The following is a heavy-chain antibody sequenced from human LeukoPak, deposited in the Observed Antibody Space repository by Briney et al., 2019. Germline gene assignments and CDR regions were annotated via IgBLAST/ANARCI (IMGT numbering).Heavy chain of an antibody. CDR2: IYTSGST. J-gene: IGHJ6*03. D-gene: IGHD4-11*01. CDR1: GGSISSGSYY. V-gene: IGHV4-61*02. Sequence: SETLSLTCTVSGGSISSGSYYWSWIRQPAGKGLEWIGRIYTSGSTNYNPSLKSRVTISVDTSKNQFSLKLSSVTAADTAVYYCARVFQATVTSHYYYYMDVWGKGTTVTVSS. CDR3: ARVFQATVTSHYYYYMDV.